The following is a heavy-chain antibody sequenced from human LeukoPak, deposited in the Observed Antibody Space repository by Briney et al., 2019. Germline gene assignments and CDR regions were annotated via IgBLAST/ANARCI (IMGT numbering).Heavy chain of an antibody. D-gene: IGHD3-3*01. CDR3: ARDLRFLEWLPDAFDI. CDR1: GYTFTSYD. V-gene: IGHV1-8*01. CDR2: MNPNSGNT. J-gene: IGHJ3*02. Sequence: ASVKVSCKASGYTFTSYDINWVRQATGQGLEWMGWMNPNSGNTGYAQKLQGRVTMTTDTSTSTAYMELRSLRSDDTAVYYCARDLRFLEWLPDAFDIWGQGTMVTVSS.